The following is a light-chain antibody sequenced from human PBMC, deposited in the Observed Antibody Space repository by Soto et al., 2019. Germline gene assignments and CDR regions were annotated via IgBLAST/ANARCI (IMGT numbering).Light chain of an antibody. Sequence: EIVLTQSPGTLSLSPGERATLSCRASQSVSSYYLAWYQQKPGQAPRLLIYGASSRATGIPDRFSGSGSGTDFTLTISRLEPEDFAVYYCQQYGSAPLMYTFGQGTTLEIK. CDR2: GAS. J-gene: IGKJ2*01. V-gene: IGKV3-20*01. CDR3: QQYGSAPLMYT. CDR1: QSVSSYY.